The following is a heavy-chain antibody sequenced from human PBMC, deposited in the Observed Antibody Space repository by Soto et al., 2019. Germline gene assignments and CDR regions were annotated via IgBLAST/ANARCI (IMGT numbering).Heavy chain of an antibody. Sequence: EVQLVESGGGLVQPGGSLRLSCATSGFILSDCAMNWVRQAPGKGLEWVSYLSRSSSVIDYADSVKGRFTVSRDNARNSLYLKMNSLRAEDTAVYYCARDLSWGSNWYYYMDVWGKGTTVTVSS. J-gene: IGHJ6*03. V-gene: IGHV3-48*01. CDR1: GFILSDCA. CDR3: ARDLSWGSNWYYYMDV. CDR2: LSRSSSVI. D-gene: IGHD7-27*01.